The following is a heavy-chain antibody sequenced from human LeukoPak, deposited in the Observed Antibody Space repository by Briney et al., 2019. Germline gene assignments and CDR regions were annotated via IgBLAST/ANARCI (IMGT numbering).Heavy chain of an antibody. V-gene: IGHV1-46*01. CDR3: ARTAGRTFDY. CDR1: GYTFTSYD. CDR2: INPSGGST. J-gene: IGHJ4*02. Sequence: GASVKVSCKASGYTFTSYDINWVRQATGQGLEWMGIINPSGGSTSYAQKFQGRVTMTRDTSTSTVYMELSSLRSEDTAVYYCARTAGRTFDYWGQGTLVTVSS. D-gene: IGHD6-6*01.